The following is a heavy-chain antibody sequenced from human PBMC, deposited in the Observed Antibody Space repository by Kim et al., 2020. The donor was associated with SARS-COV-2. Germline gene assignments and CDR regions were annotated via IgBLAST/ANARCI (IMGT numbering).Heavy chain of an antibody. Sequence: ASVKVSCKASGYTFSTLGLHWVRQAPGQSLEWMGAVNAGNGNTKYSQKFQGRVTITRDTSATTVYMELSSLRSEDTAVYYCARRYDSTTYYLAYWGQGTLVTVSS. CDR3: ARRYDSTTYYLAY. D-gene: IGHD3-22*01. V-gene: IGHV1-3*01. CDR1: GYTFSTLG. J-gene: IGHJ4*02. CDR2: VNAGNGNT.